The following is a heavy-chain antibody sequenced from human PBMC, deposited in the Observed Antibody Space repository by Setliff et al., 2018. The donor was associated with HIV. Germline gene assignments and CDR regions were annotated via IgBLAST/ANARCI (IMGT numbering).Heavy chain of an antibody. CDR2: INAGNGNT. J-gene: IGHJ4*02. CDR3: SRSRNLDY. CDR1: GYTFTSYA. Sequence: ASVKVSCKASGYTFTSYAMHWVRQAPGQRLEWMGWINAGNGNTKYSQKFQGRVTITGDTSASTVYMELSSLRSEDTAMYYCSRSRNLDYWGQGTLVTVSS. V-gene: IGHV1-3*01. D-gene: IGHD4-4*01.